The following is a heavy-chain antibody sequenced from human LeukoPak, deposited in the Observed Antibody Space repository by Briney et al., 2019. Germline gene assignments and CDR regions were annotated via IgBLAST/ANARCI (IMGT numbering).Heavy chain of an antibody. V-gene: IGHV4-38-2*01. CDR3: ARCIVGATLFDY. D-gene: IGHD1-26*01. CDR2: IYHSGST. Sequence: SETLSLTCAVSGYSISSGYYWGWIRQPPGKGLEWIGSIYHSGSTYYNPSLKSRVTISVDTSKNQFSLKLSSVTAADTAVYYCARCIVGATLFDYRGQGTLVTVSS. J-gene: IGHJ4*02. CDR1: GYSISSGYY.